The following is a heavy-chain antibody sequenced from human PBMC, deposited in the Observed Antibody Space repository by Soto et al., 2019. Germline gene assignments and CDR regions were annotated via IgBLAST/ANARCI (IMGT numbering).Heavy chain of an antibody. CDR2: ISSSSNSI. Sequence: SLRLSCAASGFTFSSYSMNWVRQAPGKGLEWVSYISSSSNSIYYADSVKGRFTISRDNAKNSLHLQMNSLRAEDTAVYYCASPAECTTTSCSWWGQGTLVTGS. V-gene: IGHV3-48*01. CDR1: GFTFSSYS. CDR3: ASPAECTTTSCSW. J-gene: IGHJ4*02. D-gene: IGHD6-13*01.